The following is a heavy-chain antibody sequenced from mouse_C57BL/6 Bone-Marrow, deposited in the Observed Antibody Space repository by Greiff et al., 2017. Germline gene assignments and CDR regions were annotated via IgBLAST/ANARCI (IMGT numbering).Heavy chain of an antibody. CDR1: GYTFTDYY. J-gene: IGHJ1*03. Sequence: VQLQQSGPELVKPGASVKISCKASGYTFTDYYMNWVKQSHGKSLEWIGDINPNNGGTSYNQKFKGKATLTVDKSSSTAYMELRSLTSEDSAVXYGASDWECGSSYLYFDVWGKGTTVTVSS. D-gene: IGHD1-1*01. CDR3: ASDWECGSSYLYFDV. V-gene: IGHV1-26*01. CDR2: INPNNGGT.